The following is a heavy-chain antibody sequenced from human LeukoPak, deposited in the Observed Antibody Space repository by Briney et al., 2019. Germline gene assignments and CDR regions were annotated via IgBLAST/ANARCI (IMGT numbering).Heavy chain of an antibody. CDR2: MNGDGSET. J-gene: IGHJ4*02. CDR1: GFTFSDYW. Sequence: GGSLRLSCAASGFTFSDYWMTWVRQAPGKGLEWVANMNGDGSETHYVDSVKGRFTISRDNTKNSMYLQMNSLRAEDTAVYYCARDPPRRLDYWGQGTLVTVSS. CDR3: ARDPPRRLDY. V-gene: IGHV3-7*01.